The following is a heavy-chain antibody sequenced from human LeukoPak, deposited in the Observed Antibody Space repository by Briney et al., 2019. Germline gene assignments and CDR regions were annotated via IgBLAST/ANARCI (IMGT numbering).Heavy chain of an antibody. CDR2: IYYSGST. Sequence: SETLSLTCTVSGGSISSYYWSWLRQPPGKGLEWIGYIYYSGSTNYNPSLKSRVTISVDTSKNQFSLKLGSVTAADTAVYYCARARDGYSYGYLGYWGQGTLVTVSS. CDR3: ARARDGYSYGYLGY. D-gene: IGHD5-18*01. J-gene: IGHJ4*02. CDR1: GGSISSYY. V-gene: IGHV4-59*01.